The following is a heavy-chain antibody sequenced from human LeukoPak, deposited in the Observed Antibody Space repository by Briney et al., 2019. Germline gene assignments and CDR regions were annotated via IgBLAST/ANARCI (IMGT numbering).Heavy chain of an antibody. CDR3: TTGSD. CDR1: GLTFSNAW. Sequence: KPGGSLRLSCTASGLTFSNAWMNWVRQTPGKGLEWVGRIKSKSDGGTTEYATPVKGRFTISRDDSDNTLYMQMNSLKNEDTAVYYCTTGSDWGQGTLVTVSS. CDR2: IKSKSDGGTT. J-gene: IGHJ4*02. V-gene: IGHV3-15*01.